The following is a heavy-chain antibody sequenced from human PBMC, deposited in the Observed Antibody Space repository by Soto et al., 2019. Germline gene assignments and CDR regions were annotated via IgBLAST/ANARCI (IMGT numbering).Heavy chain of an antibody. CDR1: GLIFSDYH. V-gene: IGHV3-74*01. D-gene: IGHD6-13*01. CDR3: AYSSTPFDY. Sequence: GGSLRLSCAASGLIFSDYHMDWVRQAPGKGLEWVGRINSDGSSTSYADSVKGRFTISRDNSKNTLYLQMNSLRAEDTAVYYCAYSSTPFDYWGQGTLVTVSS. J-gene: IGHJ4*02. CDR2: INSDGSST.